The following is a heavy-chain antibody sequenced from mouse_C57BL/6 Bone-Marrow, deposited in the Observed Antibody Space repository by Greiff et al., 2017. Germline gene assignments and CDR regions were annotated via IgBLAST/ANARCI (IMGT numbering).Heavy chain of an antibody. CDR3: ARGGGSSYGFAY. V-gene: IGHV5-16*01. D-gene: IGHD1-1*01. J-gene: IGHJ3*01. Sequence: EVKLMESEGGLVQPGSSMKLSCTASGFTFSDYYMAWVRQVPEKGLEWVANINYNGSSNYYLDSLYSRFIISRDNAKNILYLQMSSLKSEDTATYYCARGGGSSYGFAYWGQGTLVTVSA. CDR1: GFTFSDYY. CDR2: INYNGSSN.